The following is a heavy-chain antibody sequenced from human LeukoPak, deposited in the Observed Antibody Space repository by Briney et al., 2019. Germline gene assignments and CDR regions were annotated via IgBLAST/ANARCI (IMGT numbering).Heavy chain of an antibody. CDR2: INPSGGST. J-gene: IGHJ6*03. D-gene: IGHD6-19*01. CDR1: GYTFTSYY. CDR3: ARDGSKIAVETLNYYYYYMDV. V-gene: IGHV1-46*01. Sequence: ASVKVSCKASGYTFTSYYMHWVRQAPGQGLEWMGIINPSGGSTSYAQKFQGRVTMTRDMSTSTVYMELNSLRSEDTPVYYCARDGSKIAVETLNYYYYYMDVWGKGTTVTVSS.